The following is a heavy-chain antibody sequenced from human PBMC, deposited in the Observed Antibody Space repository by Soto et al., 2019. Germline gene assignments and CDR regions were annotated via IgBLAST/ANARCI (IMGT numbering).Heavy chain of an antibody. Sequence: EVQLVESGGGLVQPGESLRLSCAASGFTVSNNYMSWVRQAPGKGLEWGSFIYSGGNTYYADSVKGRFTISRDKSKNTLYLQMNNLRVEDTAVYYCTGRPGSWGQGTLVTVSS. CDR3: TGRPGS. CDR2: IYSGGNT. J-gene: IGHJ5*02. V-gene: IGHV3-66*01. CDR1: GFTVSNNY.